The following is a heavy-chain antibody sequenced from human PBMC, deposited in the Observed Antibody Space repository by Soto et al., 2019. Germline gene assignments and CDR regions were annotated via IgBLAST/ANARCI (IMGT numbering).Heavy chain of an antibody. D-gene: IGHD4-17*01. CDR1: GFTFSDYY. CDR2: ISSSGSTI. V-gene: IGHV3-11*01. J-gene: IGHJ4*02. CDR3: ARDVGDGDYSFLIDY. Sequence: PGGSLRLSCAASGFTFSDYYMSWIRQAPGKGLEWVSYISSSGSTIYYADSVKGRFTISRDNAKNSLYLQMNSLRAEDTAVYYCARDVGDGDYSFLIDYWGQGTLVTVSS.